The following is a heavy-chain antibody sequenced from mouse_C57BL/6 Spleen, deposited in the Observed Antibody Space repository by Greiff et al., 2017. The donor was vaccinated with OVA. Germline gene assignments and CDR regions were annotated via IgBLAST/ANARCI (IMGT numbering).Heavy chain of an antibody. CDR1: GYTFTDYY. Sequence: VQLQQPGPELVKPGASVKISCKASGYTFTDYYMNWVKQSHGKSLEWIGDINPNNGGTSYNQKFKGKATLTVDKSSSTAYMELRSLTSEDSAVYYCANYGPFAYWGQGTLVTVSA. V-gene: IGHV1-26*01. CDR2: INPNNGGT. D-gene: IGHD1-1*02. J-gene: IGHJ3*01. CDR3: ANYGPFAY.